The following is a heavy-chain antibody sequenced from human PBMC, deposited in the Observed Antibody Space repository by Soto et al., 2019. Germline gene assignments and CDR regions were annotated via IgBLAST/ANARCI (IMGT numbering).Heavy chain of an antibody. J-gene: IGHJ2*01. V-gene: IGHV1-3*01. CDR2: INAGNGNT. CDR3: ARGGSLYWYFDL. D-gene: IGHD1-26*01. CDR1: GYIFTSYY. Sequence: ASVKVSCKSVGYIFTSYYIHCVRQAPGQRLEWMGWINAGNGNTKYSQKFQGRVTITRDTSASTAYMELSSLRSEDTAVYYCARGGSLYWYFDLWGRGTLVTVSS.